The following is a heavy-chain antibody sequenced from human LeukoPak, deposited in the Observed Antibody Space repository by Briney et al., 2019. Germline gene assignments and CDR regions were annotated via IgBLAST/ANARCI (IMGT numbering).Heavy chain of an antibody. V-gene: IGHV4-61*02. Sequence: SETLSLTCTVSGGSISSGSYYWSWIRQPAGKGLEWIGRIYTSGSTNYNPSLKSRVTISVDTSKNQFSLKLSSVTAADTAVYYCARGYDSSGYYVGISFDPWGQGTLVAVSS. D-gene: IGHD3-22*01. CDR3: ARGYDSSGYYVGISFDP. CDR2: IYTSGST. J-gene: IGHJ5*02. CDR1: GGSISSGSYY.